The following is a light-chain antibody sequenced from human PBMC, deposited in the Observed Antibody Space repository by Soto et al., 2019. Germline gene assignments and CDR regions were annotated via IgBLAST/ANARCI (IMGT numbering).Light chain of an antibody. Sequence: QSALTQPASVSGSPGQSITISCTGTSSDVGGYNYVSWYQQHPGKAPKLVIYEVSDRPSGVSIRFSGSRSDNTASLTISGLQADDEADYFCASYTSISTLVFGGGTKLTVL. CDR3: ASYTSISTLV. V-gene: IGLV2-14*01. CDR1: SSDVGGYNY. J-gene: IGLJ3*02. CDR2: EVS.